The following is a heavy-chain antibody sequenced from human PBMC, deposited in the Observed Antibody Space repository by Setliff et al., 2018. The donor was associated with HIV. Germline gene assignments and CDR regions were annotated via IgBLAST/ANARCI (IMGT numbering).Heavy chain of an antibody. CDR3: ARGVTDGYSYGNDAFDI. Sequence: SVTLSLTCTVSGGSISSSSYYWGWIRQPPGKGLEWIGSIYYSGSTYYNPSLKSRVTISVDTSKNQFSLKLSSVTAADTAVYYCARGVTDGYSYGNDAFDIWGQGTMVTVSS. J-gene: IGHJ3*02. CDR1: GGSISSSSYY. V-gene: IGHV4-39*01. D-gene: IGHD5-18*01. CDR2: IYYSGST.